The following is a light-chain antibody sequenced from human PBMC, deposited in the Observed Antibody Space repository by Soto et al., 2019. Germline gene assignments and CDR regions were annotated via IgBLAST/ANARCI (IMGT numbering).Light chain of an antibody. CDR2: DVS. J-gene: IGLJ1*01. CDR3: CSYVGNYIYV. CDR1: SSGFVGDKY. Sequence: QSVPTQPRSVSGSPGQSVTISCTGTSSGFVGDKYVAWYQHHPGKAPRLIIYDVSKRPSGVPDRFSGSKSGNTASLTISGLQADDEADYYCCSYVGNYIYVFGTGTKLTVL. V-gene: IGLV2-11*01.